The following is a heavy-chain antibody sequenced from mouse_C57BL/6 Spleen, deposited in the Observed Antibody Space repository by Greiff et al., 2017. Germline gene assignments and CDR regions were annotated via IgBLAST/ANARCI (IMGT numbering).Heavy chain of an antibody. Sequence: QVHVKQPGAELVKPGASVKLSCKASGYTFTSYWMHWVKQRPGQGLEWIGMIHPNSGSTNYNEKFKSKATLTVDKSSSTAYMQLSSLTSEDSAVYYCAREEIIWDWGQGTTLTVSS. D-gene: IGHD4-1*01. CDR1: GYTFTSYW. CDR3: AREEIIWD. V-gene: IGHV1-64*01. CDR2: IHPNSGST. J-gene: IGHJ2*01.